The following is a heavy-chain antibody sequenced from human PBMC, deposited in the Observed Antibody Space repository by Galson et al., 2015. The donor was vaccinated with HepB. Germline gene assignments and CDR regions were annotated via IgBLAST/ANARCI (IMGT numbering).Heavy chain of an antibody. J-gene: IGHJ4*02. CDR1: GYTFKNYD. CDR3: ARVVTGGAPYFDY. V-gene: IGHV1-18*01. Sequence: SVKVSCKASGYTFKNYDISWVRQAPGQGLEWMGWISPYNGNTNYEQKLQDRVTMTTDTSTTTAYMDLRSLRSDDTAVYYCARVVTGGAPYFDYWGQGTLVTVSS. D-gene: IGHD4-23*01. CDR2: ISPYNGNT.